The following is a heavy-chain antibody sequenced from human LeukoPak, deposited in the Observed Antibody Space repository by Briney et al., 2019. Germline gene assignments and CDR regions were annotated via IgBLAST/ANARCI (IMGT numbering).Heavy chain of an antibody. CDR3: ARHSSGFYSPFFDY. CDR2: TYHTATS. J-gene: IGHJ4*02. V-gene: IGHV4-59*08. CDR1: GGSVSSYY. D-gene: IGHD3-22*01. Sequence: SETLSLTCTVSGGSVSSYYWGWIRQFPGKGLDFIGFTYHTATSNYNPSLKSRVSMSIDMSKNALYLNLSSVTAADTATYYCARHSSGFYSPFFDYWGRGALVAVSS.